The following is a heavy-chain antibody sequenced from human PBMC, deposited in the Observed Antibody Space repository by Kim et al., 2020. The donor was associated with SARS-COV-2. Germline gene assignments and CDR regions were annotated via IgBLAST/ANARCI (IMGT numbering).Heavy chain of an antibody. J-gene: IGHJ5*02. D-gene: IGHD1-7*01. CDR1: GGSFSGYY. CDR3: ASSIPGTFRWWFDP. Sequence: SETLSLTCAVYGGSFSGYYWSWIRQPPGKGLEWIGEINHSGSTNYNPSLKSRVTISVDTSKNQFSLKLSSVTAADTAVYYCASSIPGTFRWWFDPWGQGT. CDR2: INHSGST. V-gene: IGHV4-34*01.